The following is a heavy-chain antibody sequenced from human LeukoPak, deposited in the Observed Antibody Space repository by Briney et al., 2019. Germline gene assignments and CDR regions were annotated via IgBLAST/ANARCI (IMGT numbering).Heavy chain of an antibody. Sequence: ASVKVPCKASGYTFTSYDINWVRQATGQGLEWMGWMNPNSGNTGYAQKFQGRVTITRNTSISTAYMELSSLRSEDTAVYYCARGRGYYDSSGYYSNSYFDYWGQGTLVTVSS. V-gene: IGHV1-8*03. D-gene: IGHD3-22*01. CDR1: GYTFTSYD. CDR3: ARGRGYYDSSGYYSNSYFDY. J-gene: IGHJ4*02. CDR2: MNPNSGNT.